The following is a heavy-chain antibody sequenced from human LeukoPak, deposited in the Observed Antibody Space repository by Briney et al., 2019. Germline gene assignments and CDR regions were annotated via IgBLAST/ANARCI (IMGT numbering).Heavy chain of an antibody. CDR2: IYTSGST. J-gene: IGHJ5*02. D-gene: IGHD6-6*01. V-gene: IGHV4-4*07. Sequence: SETLSLTCTVSGGSISSYYWSWIRQPAGKGLEWIGRIYTSGSTNYNPSLKSRVTMSVDTSKNQFSLKLSSVTAADTAVYYCARAYSSSPRGTNWFDPWGQGTLVTVSS. CDR1: GGSISSYY. CDR3: ARAYSSSPRGTNWFDP.